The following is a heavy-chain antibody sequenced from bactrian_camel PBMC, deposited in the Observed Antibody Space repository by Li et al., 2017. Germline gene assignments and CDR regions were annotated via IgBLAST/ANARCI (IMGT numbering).Heavy chain of an antibody. V-gene: IGHV3S63*01. CDR3: AADWQKLQPYRGHICNWYGGNYDN. CDR1: GANLDDSM. J-gene: IGHJ4*01. Sequence: HVQLVESGGGSVQAGGSLRLSCSVFGANLDDSMMGWYRLAPGNECELVARTSIARIINGQPYYADSVKGRFTLSQDNAKKTLYLQMNNLNPEDTAVYYCAADWQKLQPYRGHICNWYGGNYDNWGQGTQVTVS. D-gene: IGHD6*01. CDR2: TSIARIINGQP.